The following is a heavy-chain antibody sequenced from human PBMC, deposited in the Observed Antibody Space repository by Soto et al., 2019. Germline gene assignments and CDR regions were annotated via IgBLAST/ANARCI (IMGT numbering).Heavy chain of an antibody. D-gene: IGHD5-12*01. CDR2: INHSGST. Sequence: SETLSLTCAVYGGSFSGYYWSLIRQPPGKGLEWIGEINHSGSTNYNPSLKSRVTISVDTSKNQFSLKLSSVTAADTAVYYCARAWLRFPLDYWGQGPLVTVSS. J-gene: IGHJ4*02. CDR1: GGSFSGYY. V-gene: IGHV4-34*01. CDR3: ARAWLRFPLDY.